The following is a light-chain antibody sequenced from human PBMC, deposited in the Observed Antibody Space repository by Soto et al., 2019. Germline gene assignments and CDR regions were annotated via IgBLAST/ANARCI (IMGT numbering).Light chain of an antibody. CDR3: QTWDTVVV. CDR1: XXXSDYG. CDR2: LNRDGSH. J-gene: IGLJ2*01. V-gene: IGLV4-69*01. Sequence: QSVLTQSPSASASLGXSVKLTCTLXXXXSDYGIAWHQQQPDKGPRYLMKLNRDGSHNKGDGIPDRFSGSSSGAERYLIISSLQSDDEADYYCQTWDTVVVFGGGTKVTVL.